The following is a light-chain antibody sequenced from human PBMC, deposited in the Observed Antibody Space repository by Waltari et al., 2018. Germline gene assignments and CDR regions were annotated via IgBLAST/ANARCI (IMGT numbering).Light chain of an antibody. CDR2: KAS. CDR1: QSISSW. J-gene: IGKJ1*01. Sequence: DIQMTQSPSTLSASVGDRVTITCRARQSISSWLAWYQQKPGKAPKLLIYKASSLETGVPSRFSGSGSGTEFTLTISSLQSDDFATFYCLHYNSYPRTFGQGTKVEIK. V-gene: IGKV1-5*03. CDR3: LHYNSYPRT.